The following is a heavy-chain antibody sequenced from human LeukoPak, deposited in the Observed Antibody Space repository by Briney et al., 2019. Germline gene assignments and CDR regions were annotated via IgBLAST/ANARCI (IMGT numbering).Heavy chain of an antibody. Sequence: GGSLRLSCAASGFAFTSYAMNWVRKAPGKGLEWVSAISGGGGNTYYADSVKGRFTISRDNSKNTLYLQMNSLRAEDTAVYYCAKDVASFYYYGMDVWGQGTTVTVSS. D-gene: IGHD5-12*01. CDR2: ISGGGGNT. J-gene: IGHJ6*02. CDR1: GFAFTSYA. V-gene: IGHV3-23*01. CDR3: AKDVASFYYYGMDV.